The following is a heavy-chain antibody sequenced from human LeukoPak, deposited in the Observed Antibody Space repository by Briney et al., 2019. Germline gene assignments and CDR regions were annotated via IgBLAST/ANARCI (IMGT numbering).Heavy chain of an antibody. CDR3: ALPFRYYDSSGYYHDAFDI. J-gene: IGHJ3*02. CDR2: INPSGGST. D-gene: IGHD3-22*01. CDR1: GYTFTSYY. V-gene: IGHV1-46*03. Sequence: GASVKVSCKASGYTFTSYYMHWVRQAPGQGLEWMGIINPSGGSTSYAQKFQGRVTMTRDTSTSTVYMELSSLRSEDTAVYYCALPFRYYDSSGYYHDAFDIWGRGTMVTVSP.